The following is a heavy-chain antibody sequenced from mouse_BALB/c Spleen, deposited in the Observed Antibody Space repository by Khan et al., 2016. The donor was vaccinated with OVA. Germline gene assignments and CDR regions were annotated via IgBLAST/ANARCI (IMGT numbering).Heavy chain of an antibody. Sequence: QIQLVQSGAELVRPGSSVKISCKASGYAFSSYWMNWVKQRPGQGLEWIGQIYPGDGDTNYNGKFKGEATLTADKSSSTAYMQLSRLTSEASAVYFCARVGEHLFAMDYWGQGTSVTVSS. V-gene: IGHV1-80*01. CDR2: IYPGDGDT. J-gene: IGHJ4*01. CDR3: ARVGEHLFAMDY. CDR1: GYAFSSYW.